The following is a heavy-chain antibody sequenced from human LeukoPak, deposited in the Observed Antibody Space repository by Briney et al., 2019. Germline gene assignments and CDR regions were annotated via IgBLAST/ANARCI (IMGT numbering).Heavy chain of an antibody. CDR3: ARLPGGMSHSSGYRAFDI. J-gene: IGHJ3*02. CDR1: GGSFRGYS. D-gene: IGHD3-22*01. V-gene: IGHV4-34*01. CDR2: INHSGST. Sequence: SETLSLTCAVYGGSFRGYSWTWIRQSPGKGLEWIGEINHSGSTNYNPSLKSRVTISVDSSKNQFSLRLSSVTAADTAVYYCARLPGGMSHSSGYRAFDIWGQGTMVTVSS.